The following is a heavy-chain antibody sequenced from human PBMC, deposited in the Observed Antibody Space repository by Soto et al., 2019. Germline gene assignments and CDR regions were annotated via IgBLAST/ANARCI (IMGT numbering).Heavy chain of an antibody. CDR1: GFTFSSYS. V-gene: IGHV3-48*02. D-gene: IGHD3-16*01. Sequence: GGSLRLSCAASGFTFSSYSMNWVRQAPGKGLEWVSYISSSSSTIYYADSVKGRFTISGDNAKNSLYLQMNSLRDEDTAVYYCARAWTLYDGMDVWGQGTTVTVSS. J-gene: IGHJ6*02. CDR3: ARAWTLYDGMDV. CDR2: ISSSSSTI.